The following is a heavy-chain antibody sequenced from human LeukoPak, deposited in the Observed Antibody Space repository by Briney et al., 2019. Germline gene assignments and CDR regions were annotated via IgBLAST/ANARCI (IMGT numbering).Heavy chain of an antibody. J-gene: IGHJ6*02. Sequence: SETLSLTCAVYGGSFSGYYWSWIRQPPGKGLEWIGEINHSGSSNYNPSLKSRGTISVETSKNPFSLKLSSVTAADTAVYYCARGRAIFGVVIIRTYYYGMDVWGQGTTVTVSS. V-gene: IGHV4-34*01. CDR2: INHSGSS. CDR1: GGSFSGYY. CDR3: ARGRAIFGVVIIRTYYYGMDV. D-gene: IGHD3-3*01.